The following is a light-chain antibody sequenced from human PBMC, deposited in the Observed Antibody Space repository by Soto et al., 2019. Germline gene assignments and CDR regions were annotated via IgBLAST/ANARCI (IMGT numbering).Light chain of an antibody. V-gene: IGKV3-15*01. CDR1: QSVGNN. CDR2: GAS. J-gene: IGKJ1*01. Sequence: EIVMTQSPATLSVSPGDGTALSCRASQSVGNNLAWYQQKPGQAPRLLVYGASTRATGVPARFSGSGSGTEFTLTISSLGSEDFAVYFCQQYNKWPLTFGQGTKVDIK. CDR3: QQYNKWPLT.